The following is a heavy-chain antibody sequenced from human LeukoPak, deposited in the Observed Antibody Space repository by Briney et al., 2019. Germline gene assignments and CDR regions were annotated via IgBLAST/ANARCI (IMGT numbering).Heavy chain of an antibody. D-gene: IGHD1-26*01. V-gene: IGHV3-43*02. CDR2: ISGDGGST. J-gene: IGHJ6*02. CDR1: GFTFDDYA. CDR3: AKDFRRNSGSYFHYGMDV. Sequence: GGSLRLSCAASGFTFDDYAMHWVRQAPGKGLEWVSLISGDGGSTYYAGSVKGRFTISRDNSKNSLYLQMNSLRTEDTALYYCAKDFRRNSGSYFHYGMDVWGQGTTVTVSS.